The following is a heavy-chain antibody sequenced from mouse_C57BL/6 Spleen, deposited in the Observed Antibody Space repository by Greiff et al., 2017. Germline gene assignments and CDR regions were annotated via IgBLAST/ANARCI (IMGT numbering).Heavy chain of an antibody. V-gene: IGHV1-15*01. CDR1: GYTFTDYE. CDR2: IDPETGGT. CDR3: TRVATGGYYFDY. J-gene: IGHJ2*01. Sequence: QVQLQQSGAELVRPGASVTLSCKASGYTFTDYEMHWVKQTPVHGLEWIGVIDPETGGTAYNQKFKGKAILTADKSSSTAYMQLRSLTPEDSAVYDYTRVATGGYYFDYWGQGTTLTVSS. D-gene: IGHD1-1*02.